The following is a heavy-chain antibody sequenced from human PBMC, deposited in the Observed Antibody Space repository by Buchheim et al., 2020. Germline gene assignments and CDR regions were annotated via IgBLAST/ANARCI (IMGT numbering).Heavy chain of an antibody. CDR2: INHSGST. CDR1: GGSFSGYY. J-gene: IGHJ5*02. V-gene: IGHV4-34*01. D-gene: IGHD3-10*01. CDR3: ARGPDYYGSGRQTHNWFDP. Sequence: QVQLQQWGAGLLKPSETLSLTCAVYGGSFSGYYWSWIRQPPGKGLEWIGEINHSGSTNYNPSLKSRVTISVDTSKNQFYLKLSSVTAADTAVYYCARGPDYYGSGRQTHNWFDPWGQGTL.